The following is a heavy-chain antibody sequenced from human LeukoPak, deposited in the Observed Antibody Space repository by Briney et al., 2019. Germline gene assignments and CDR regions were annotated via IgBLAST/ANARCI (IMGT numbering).Heavy chain of an antibody. J-gene: IGHJ4*02. CDR1: GFTFSSHG. CDR2: IWYDGSKK. Sequence: GRSLRLSCAASGFTFSSHGMYWVRQAPGRGLEWVALIWYDGSKKNYADSVKGRFTISRDNSKNTLYLQMNSLRAEDTAVYYCARDISRGSLDYWGQGTLVTVSS. V-gene: IGHV3-33*01. D-gene: IGHD2-15*01. CDR3: ARDISRGSLDY.